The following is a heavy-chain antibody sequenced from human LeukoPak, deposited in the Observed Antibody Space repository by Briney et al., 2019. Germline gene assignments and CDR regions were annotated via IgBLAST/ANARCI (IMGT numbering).Heavy chain of an antibody. V-gene: IGHV3-21*01. J-gene: IGHJ4*02. CDR3: ATTRYYLDSTAYYPDY. CDR1: GFTVSSNY. CDR2: ITGTSSYM. D-gene: IGHD2/OR15-2a*01. Sequence: PGGSLRLSCAASGFTVSSNYMSWVRQAPGKGLEWVSSITGTSSYMNYAGSVKGRFTISRDNAKNSLYLQMNSLRGEDTAVYYCATTRYYLDSTAYYPDYWGQGTLVTVSS.